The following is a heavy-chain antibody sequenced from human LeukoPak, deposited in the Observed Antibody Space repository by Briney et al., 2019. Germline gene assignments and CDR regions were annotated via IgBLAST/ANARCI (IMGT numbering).Heavy chain of an antibody. D-gene: IGHD3-3*01. CDR1: GYTFTGYY. V-gene: IGHV1-2*02. J-gene: IGHJ4*02. Sequence: ASVKVSCKASGYTFTGYYMHWVRQAPGQGLEWMGWINPNSGGTNYAQKFQGRVTMTRDTSISTAYMELSRLRSDDTAVYYCARVGGFLEWLLYDCWGQGTLVTVSS. CDR3: ARVGGFLEWLLYDC. CDR2: INPNSGGT.